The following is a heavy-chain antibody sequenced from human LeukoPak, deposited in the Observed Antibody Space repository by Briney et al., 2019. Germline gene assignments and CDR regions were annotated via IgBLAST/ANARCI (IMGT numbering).Heavy chain of an antibody. CDR3: ARMSSSGYFL. J-gene: IGHJ4*02. Sequence: PGESLTLSCAASGFTFSNYWMSWVRQAPGRGLEWVANMKQDGSEEFFVDSTRGRFTISRDNAKRSLYLQMNSLRAEDTAVYYCARMSSSGYFLWGQGALVTVAS. CDR2: MKQDGSEE. V-gene: IGHV3-7*01. CDR1: GFTFSNYW. D-gene: IGHD3-22*01.